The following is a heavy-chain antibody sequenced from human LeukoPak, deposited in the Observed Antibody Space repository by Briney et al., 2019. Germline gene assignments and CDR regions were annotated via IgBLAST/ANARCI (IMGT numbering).Heavy chain of an antibody. CDR1: GCYFSGYE. D-gene: IGHD3-22*01. CDR2: ISSSGNTI. Sequence: GGSLRLSCAASGCYFSGYEMNWVRQAPGKGLEWVSYISSSGNTIYYADSVKGRFTISRDNAKNSLYLQMNSLRAEDTAVYYCARDIDTSSHYSQFDPWGHGTLVTVSS. J-gene: IGHJ5*02. V-gene: IGHV3-48*03. CDR3: ARDIDTSSHYSQFDP.